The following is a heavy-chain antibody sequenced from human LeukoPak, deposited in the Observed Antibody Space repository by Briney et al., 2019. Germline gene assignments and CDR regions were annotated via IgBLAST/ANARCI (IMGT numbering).Heavy chain of an antibody. D-gene: IGHD1-26*01. Sequence: SETLSLTCTVSGGSISSSSYYWGWIRQPPGKGLEWIGSIYYSGSTYYNPSLKSRVTISVDTSKNQFSLKLSSVTAADTAVYYCARVQVTSYYGAFDIWGQGTMVTVSS. CDR3: ARVQVTSYYGAFDI. V-gene: IGHV4-39*07. CDR2: IYYSGST. CDR1: GGSISSSSYY. J-gene: IGHJ3*02.